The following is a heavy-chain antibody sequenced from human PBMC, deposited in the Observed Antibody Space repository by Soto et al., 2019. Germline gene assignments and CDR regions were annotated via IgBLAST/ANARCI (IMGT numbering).Heavy chain of an antibody. CDR1: GCSISSGGYY. J-gene: IGHJ6*02. CDR3: ARNNSGYDSADYYGMDV. Sequence: XETLSLTCAVAGCSISSGGYYWSWIRQHPGKGLEWIGYIYYSGSTNYNPSLKSRVTISVDTSKNQFSLKLSSVTAADTAVYYCARNNSGYDSADYYGMDVWGQGTTVTVSS. CDR2: IYYSGST. V-gene: IGHV4-61*08. D-gene: IGHD5-12*01.